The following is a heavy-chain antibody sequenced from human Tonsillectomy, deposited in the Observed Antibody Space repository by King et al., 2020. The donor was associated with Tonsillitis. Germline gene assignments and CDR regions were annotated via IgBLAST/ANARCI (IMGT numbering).Heavy chain of an antibody. CDR3: ARQGDHYFGSGSFTD. D-gene: IGHD3-10*01. CDR1: GYIFTSYW. CDR2: IHPRDADT. J-gene: IGHJ4*02. Sequence: QLVQSGAEVKKPGESLKISCQGSGYIFTSYWICGVRQMPGKGLEWMGIIHPRDADTRYSPSFQCQVAISADRSIGTAYLQWSSLKASDTAIYYCARQGDHYFGSGSFTDWGQGTLVTVSS. V-gene: IGHV5-51*01.